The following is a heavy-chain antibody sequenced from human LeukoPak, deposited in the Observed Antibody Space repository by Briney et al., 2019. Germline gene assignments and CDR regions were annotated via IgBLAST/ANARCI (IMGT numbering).Heavy chain of an antibody. Sequence: SQTLSLTCTVSGGSISSGDYYWSWISQPPGKGLEWIGYIYYSGSTYYNPSLKSRVTISVDTSKNQFSLKLSSVTAADTAVYYCAGGIQLNWFDPWGQGTLVTVSS. J-gene: IGHJ5*02. V-gene: IGHV4-30-4*01. CDR3: AGGIQLNWFDP. D-gene: IGHD5-18*01. CDR2: IYYSGST. CDR1: GGSISSGDYY.